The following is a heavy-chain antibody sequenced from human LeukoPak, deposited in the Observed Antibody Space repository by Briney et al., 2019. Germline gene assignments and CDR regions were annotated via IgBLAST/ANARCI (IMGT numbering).Heavy chain of an antibody. V-gene: IGHV3-30*02. CDR2: IRYDGTNT. D-gene: IGHD6-13*01. Sequence: PGGSLRLSCSASGFTLSNYGIHWVRQAPGKGLRWVAFIRYDGTNTYYADSVKGRFTISRDNSKNTLYLQMSSLRADDTAVYYCAKVEISSWYAAFDYWGQGTLVTVSS. CDR1: GFTLSNYG. J-gene: IGHJ4*02. CDR3: AKVEISSWYAAFDY.